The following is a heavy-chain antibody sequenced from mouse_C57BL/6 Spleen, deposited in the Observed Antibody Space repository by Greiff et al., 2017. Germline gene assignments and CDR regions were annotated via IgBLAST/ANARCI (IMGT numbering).Heavy chain of an antibody. CDR2: IWTGGGT. CDR1: GFSLTSYA. Sequence: VQLKESGPGLVAPSQSLSITCTVSGFSLTSYAISWVRQPPGKGLEWLGVIWTGGGTNYNSALKSRLSTSKDNSKSQVFLKMNSLQTDDTARYYCARNTDYYGSGVFDYWGQGTTLTVSS. D-gene: IGHD1-1*01. V-gene: IGHV2-9-1*01. J-gene: IGHJ2*01. CDR3: ARNTDYYGSGVFDY.